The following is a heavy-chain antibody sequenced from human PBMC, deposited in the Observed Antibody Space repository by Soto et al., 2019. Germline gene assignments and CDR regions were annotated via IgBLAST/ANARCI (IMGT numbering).Heavy chain of an antibody. CDR3: ATIAAQPTLDY. CDR2: ISSDGSNK. J-gene: IGHJ4*02. V-gene: IGHV3-30*03. Sequence: AGGSLRLSCETSAFTFRSYGMHWVRQAPGKGLQRLASISSDGSNKTYVDSVKGRFTISRDNAKNSLYLHMNSLRVEDTAVYYCATIAAQPTLDYWGQGTLVTVSS. CDR1: AFTFRSYG. D-gene: IGHD6-13*01.